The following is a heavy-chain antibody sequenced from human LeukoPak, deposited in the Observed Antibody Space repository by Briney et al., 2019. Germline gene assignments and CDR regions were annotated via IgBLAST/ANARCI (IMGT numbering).Heavy chain of an antibody. Sequence: SETLSLTCTVSGVSISSYYWSWIRQPPGKGLEWIGFIYYSGSSNCNPSLKSRVTITVDTSKNQFSLKLSSVTAADTAVCYCARHALYGLRPGYYYFDYWGQGTLVTVSS. CDR3: ARHALYGLRPGYYYFDY. CDR1: GVSISSYY. J-gene: IGHJ4*02. D-gene: IGHD2-8*01. CDR2: IYYSGSS. V-gene: IGHV4-59*08.